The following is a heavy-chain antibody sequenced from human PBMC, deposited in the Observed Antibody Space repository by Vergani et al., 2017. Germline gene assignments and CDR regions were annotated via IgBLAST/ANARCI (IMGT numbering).Heavy chain of an antibody. CDR3: ARVTYYGSGSYYGYYYGMDV. V-gene: IGHV4-38-2*02. D-gene: IGHD3-10*01. CDR1: GYSISSGYY. J-gene: IGHJ6*02. Sequence: QVQLQESGPGLVKPSETLSLTCTVSGYSISSGYYWGWIRQPPGKGLEWIGSIYHSGSTYYNPYLKSRVTISVDTSKNQFSLKLSSVTAADTAVYYCARVTYYGSGSYYGYYYGMDVWGQGTTVTVSS. CDR2: IYHSGST.